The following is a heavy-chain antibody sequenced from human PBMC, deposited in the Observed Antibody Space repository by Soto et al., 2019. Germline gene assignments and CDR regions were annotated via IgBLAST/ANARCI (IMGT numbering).Heavy chain of an antibody. V-gene: IGHV3-74*01. CDR2: ISSDGSST. J-gene: IGHJ4*02. CDR1: GITFSSYW. Sequence: GGSLRLSCAGSGITFSSYWMHWVRQAPGKGLVWVSRISSDGSSTTYADSVKGRFTISRDNAKNTLYLQMNSLRAEDTAVYYCVKGGARVLDYWGQGTLVTVSS. CDR3: VKGGARVLDY. D-gene: IGHD1-26*01.